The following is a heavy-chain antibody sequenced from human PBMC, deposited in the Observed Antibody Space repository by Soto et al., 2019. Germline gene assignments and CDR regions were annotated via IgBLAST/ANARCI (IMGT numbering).Heavy chain of an antibody. Sequence: LRLSCAASGFTFSSYGMHWVRQAPGKGLEWVAVISYDGSNKYYADSVKGRFTISRDNSKNTLYLQMNSLRAEDTAVYYCAKDDSSGATDYYYGMDVWGQGTTVTVSS. CDR2: ISYDGSNK. CDR1: GFTFSSYG. J-gene: IGHJ6*02. V-gene: IGHV3-30*18. CDR3: AKDDSSGATDYYYGMDV. D-gene: IGHD6-19*01.